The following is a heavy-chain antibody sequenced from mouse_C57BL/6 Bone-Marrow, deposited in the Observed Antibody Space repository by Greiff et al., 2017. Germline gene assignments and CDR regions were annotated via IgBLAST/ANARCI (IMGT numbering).Heavy chain of an antibody. Sequence: VKLQESGPGLVQPSQSLSITCTVSGFSLTSYGVHWVRQSPGKGLEWLGVIWGGGSTNYNAAFISRLSISKDNSKSQVFFKMNSLKADDTAIYYCARNLYDGNFWFAYWGQGTLVTVSA. CDR2: IWGGGST. D-gene: IGHD2-1*01. V-gene: IGHV2-2*01. CDR1: GFSLTSYG. J-gene: IGHJ3*01. CDR3: ARNLYDGNFWFAY.